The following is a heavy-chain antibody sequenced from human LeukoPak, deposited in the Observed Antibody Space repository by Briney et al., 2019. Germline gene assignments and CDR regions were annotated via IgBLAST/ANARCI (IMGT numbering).Heavy chain of an antibody. CDR1: GCTFTGYY. V-gene: IGHV1-2*02. CDR2: INPNSGGT. J-gene: IGHJ4*02. Sequence: ASVKVSFTASGCTFTGYYMHWVRQAPGQGLEWMGWINPNSGGTNYAQKFQGRVIMTRDTSISTAYMELSRLRSDDTAVYYCARKTLDSERSQFDYWGQGTLVTVSS. CDR3: ARKTLDSERSQFDY. D-gene: IGHD5-24*01.